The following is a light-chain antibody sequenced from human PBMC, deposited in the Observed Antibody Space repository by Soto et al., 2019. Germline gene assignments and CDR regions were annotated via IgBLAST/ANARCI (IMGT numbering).Light chain of an antibody. CDR2: DAS. CDR3: QQHSTWPPA. Sequence: EVVLTQSPATLSLSPGEGATLSCRASQSVSSYLAWYQQKPDQAPRLLIYDASNRATGIPARFSGSGSVTHFTLTITGLEPEAFAVYYCQQHSTWPPAFGGGTKVEIK. V-gene: IGKV3-11*01. J-gene: IGKJ4*01. CDR1: QSVSSY.